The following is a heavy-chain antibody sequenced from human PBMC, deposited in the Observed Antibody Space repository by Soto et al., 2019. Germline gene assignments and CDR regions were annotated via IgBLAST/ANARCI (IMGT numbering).Heavy chain of an antibody. J-gene: IGHJ4*02. CDR2: IYYSGST. CDR3: ARGRGYSGYDHDYDD. CDR1: GGSISSSSYY. D-gene: IGHD5-12*01. V-gene: IGHV4-39*01. Sequence: PSETLSLTCTVSGGSISSSSYYWGWIRQPPGKGLEWIGSIYYSGSTYYNPSLKSRVTISVDTSKNQFSLKLSSVTAADTAVYFCARGRGYSGYDHDYDDWGQGTLVTVSS.